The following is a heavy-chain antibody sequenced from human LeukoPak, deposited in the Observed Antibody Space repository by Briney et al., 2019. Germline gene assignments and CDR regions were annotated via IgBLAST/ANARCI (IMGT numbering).Heavy chain of an antibody. CDR2: INSDGSST. J-gene: IGHJ4*02. CDR3: ARKNSGYYDLDY. CDR1: GFTSISYW. V-gene: IGHV3-74*01. Sequence: GGSLRLSCAASGFTSISYWMHWVRQAPGKGLVWVSRINSDGSSTFYADSVKGRFTISRDNAKNTLYLQMNSLRAEDTAVYYCARKNSGYYDLDYWGQGTLVTVSS. D-gene: IGHD5-12*01.